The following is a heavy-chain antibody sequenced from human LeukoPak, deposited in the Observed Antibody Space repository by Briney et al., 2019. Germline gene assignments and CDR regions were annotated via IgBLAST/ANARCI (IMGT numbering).Heavy chain of an antibody. Sequence: GESLKISCEGSGYSFTSYWIGWVRQMPGKGLEWMGIIYPGDSDTRYSPSFQGQVTISADKSISTAYLQWSSLKASDTAMYYCARHDIYCSSTSCYPTDWFDPWGQGTLVTVSS. CDR1: GYSFTSYW. D-gene: IGHD2-2*01. V-gene: IGHV5-51*01. CDR3: ARHDIYCSSTSCYPTDWFDP. CDR2: IYPGDSDT. J-gene: IGHJ5*02.